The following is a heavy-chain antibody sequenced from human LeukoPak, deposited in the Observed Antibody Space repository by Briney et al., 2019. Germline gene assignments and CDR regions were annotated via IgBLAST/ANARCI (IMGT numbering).Heavy chain of an antibody. V-gene: IGHV3-13*01. CDR2: IGTAGDT. CDR3: ARVLRGSFDY. Sequence: GGSLRVSCADSGYTFSSYDMHWVRQATGKGLEWVSAIGTAGDTYYPGSVKGRFTISRENAKNSLYLQMNSLRAGDTAVYYCARVLRGSFDYWGQEPWSPSPQ. CDR1: GYTFSSYD. D-gene: IGHD3-16*01. J-gene: IGHJ4*01.